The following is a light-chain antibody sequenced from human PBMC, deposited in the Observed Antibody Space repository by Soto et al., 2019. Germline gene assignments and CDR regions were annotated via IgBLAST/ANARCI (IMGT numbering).Light chain of an antibody. V-gene: IGLV2-8*01. CDR3: SSYGGSSNLL. CDR1: SSDVGGYNY. J-gene: IGLJ2*01. Sequence: QPVLTQPPSASGSPGQSVTISCTGTSSDVGGYNYVSWYQQHPGKAPKLMIYDVNKRPSGVPDRVSGSKSGNTASLTVSGLQAEDEADYYCSSYGGSSNLLFGGGTKLTVL. CDR2: DVN.